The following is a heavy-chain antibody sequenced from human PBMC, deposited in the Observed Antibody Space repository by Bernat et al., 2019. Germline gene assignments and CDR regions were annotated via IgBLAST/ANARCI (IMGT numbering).Heavy chain of an antibody. CDR1: GFTVSSNY. Sequence: VQLVETGGGLVQPGGSLRLSCAASGFTVSSNYMSWIRQAPGKGLEWVSYISSSGSTIYYADSVKGRFTISRDNAKNSLYLQMNSLRAEDTAVYYCARDLEMTTVTRGSYYYYYGMDVWGQGTTVTVSS. V-gene: IGHV3-11*01. CDR3: ARDLEMTTVTRGSYYYYYGMDV. D-gene: IGHD4-11*01. J-gene: IGHJ6*02. CDR2: ISSSGSTI.